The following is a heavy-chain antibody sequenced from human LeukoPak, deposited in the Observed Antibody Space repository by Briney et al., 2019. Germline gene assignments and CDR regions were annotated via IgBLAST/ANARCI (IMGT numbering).Heavy chain of an antibody. D-gene: IGHD6-25*01. CDR1: GFTFTNND. Sequence: ASVKVSCKASGFTFTNNDINWVRQAPGQGLEWMGWMNPNRGNTDYGQKFQGRVTMTRNTSISAAYMELSSLRSDDTAMYYCAQREAGFDYWGQGTLVTVSS. CDR3: AQREAGFDY. J-gene: IGHJ4*02. V-gene: IGHV1-8*01. CDR2: MNPNRGNT.